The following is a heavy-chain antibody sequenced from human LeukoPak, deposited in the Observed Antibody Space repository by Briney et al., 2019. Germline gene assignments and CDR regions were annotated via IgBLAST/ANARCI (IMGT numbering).Heavy chain of an antibody. Sequence: PSETLSLTCTVSGGSISSYYWSWIRQPPGKGREWIGYIYYSGSTNYNPSLKSRVTISVDTSKNQFSLKLSSVTAADTAVYYCASADSSGWSNFDYWGQGTLVTVSS. CDR1: GGSISSYY. D-gene: IGHD6-19*01. CDR3: ASADSSGWSNFDY. CDR2: IYYSGST. J-gene: IGHJ4*02. V-gene: IGHV4-59*01.